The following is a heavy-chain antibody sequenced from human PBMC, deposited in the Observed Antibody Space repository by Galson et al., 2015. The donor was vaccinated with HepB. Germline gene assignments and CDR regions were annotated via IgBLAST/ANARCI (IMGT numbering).Heavy chain of an antibody. CDR3: AKDRWIQLWLDAFDI. V-gene: IGHV3-64*04. CDR2: ITNNGDST. J-gene: IGHJ3*02. D-gene: IGHD5-18*01. CDR1: GFTFSSHA. Sequence: SLRLSCAASGFTFSSHAMHWVRQVPGRGLEIVSIITNNGDSTYYADSVKGRFTISRDNSKNTLYLQMNSLRAEDTAVYYCAKDRWIQLWLDAFDIWGQGTMVTVSS.